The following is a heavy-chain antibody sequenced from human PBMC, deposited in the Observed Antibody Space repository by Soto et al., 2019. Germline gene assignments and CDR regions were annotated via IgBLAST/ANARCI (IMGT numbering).Heavy chain of an antibody. D-gene: IGHD1-26*01. CDR3: AREPSLSGTHPGY. CDR2: IIPIFGTA. J-gene: IGHJ4*02. Sequence: EASVKVSCKASGGTFSSYAISWVRQAPGQGLEWMGGIIPIFGTANYAQKFQGRVTITADESTSTAYMELSSLRSEDTAVYYCAREPSLSGTHPGYWGQGTLVTVSS. CDR1: GGTFSSYA. V-gene: IGHV1-69*13.